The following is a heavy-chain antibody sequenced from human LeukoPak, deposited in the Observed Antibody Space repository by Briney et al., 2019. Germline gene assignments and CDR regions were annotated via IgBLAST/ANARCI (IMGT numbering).Heavy chain of an antibody. V-gene: IGHV3-21*01. Sequence: GGSLRLSCAASGFTFSSYSMNWVRQAPGKGLEWFSSISSSSSYIYYADSVKGRFTIGRDNAKNSLYLQMNSLRAEDTAVYYCARVSGYSNYFDYWGQGTLVTVSS. CDR3: ARVSGYSNYFDY. D-gene: IGHD4-11*01. CDR1: GFTFSSYS. CDR2: ISSSSSYI. J-gene: IGHJ4*02.